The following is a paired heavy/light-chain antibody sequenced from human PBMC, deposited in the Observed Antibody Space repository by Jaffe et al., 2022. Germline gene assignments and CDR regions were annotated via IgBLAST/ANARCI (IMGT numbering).Light chain of an antibody. CDR1: QSLLHSNGYNY. V-gene: IGKV2-28*01. J-gene: IGKJ4*01. CDR3: MQSLQTPVT. Sequence: DIVMTQSPLSLPVTPGEPASISCRSSQSLLHSNGYNYLDWYLQKPGQSPQLLIYFGSHRASGVPDRFSGSGSGTDFTLKIIRVEAEDVGVYYCMQSLQTPVTFGGGTKVEIK. CDR2: FGS.
Heavy chain of an antibody. CDR2: IYHSGST. CDR3: ATKVVLVPASIAGGLFYFDS. D-gene: IGHD2-2*01. J-gene: IGHJ4*01. V-gene: IGHV4-4*02. Sequence: QVQLQESGPGLVMPSGTLSLTCGVSGDSIISDNWWTWFRQSPGKGLEWIGEIYHSGSTNYNPSLTSRVIIAVDKSKNQFSLKLSSVTAADAGVYFCATKVVLVPASIAGGLFYFDSWGHGTLVTVSS. CDR1: GDSIISDNW.